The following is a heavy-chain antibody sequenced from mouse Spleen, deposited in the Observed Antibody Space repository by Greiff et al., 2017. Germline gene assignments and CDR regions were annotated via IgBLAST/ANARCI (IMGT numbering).Heavy chain of an antibody. D-gene: IGHD1-1*01. Sequence: VQLVESGAELVRPGASVKLSCKASGYTFTDYYINWVKQRPGQGLEWIARIYPGSGNTYYNEKFKGKATLTAEKSSSTAYMQLSSLTSEDSAVYFCARSITTVVGFDYWGQGTTLTVSS. J-gene: IGHJ2*01. V-gene: IGHV1-76*01. CDR3: ARSITTVVGFDY. CDR2: IYPGSGNT. CDR1: GYTFTDYY.